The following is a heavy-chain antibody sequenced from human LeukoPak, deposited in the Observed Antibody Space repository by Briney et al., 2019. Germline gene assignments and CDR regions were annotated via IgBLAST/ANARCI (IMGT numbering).Heavy chain of an antibody. V-gene: IGHV1-69*01. CDR2: IIPILGTA. CDR1: GGTFSNYA. Sequence: SVKVSCKASGGTFSNYAISWVRQAPGLGLEWMGGIIPILGTAKCAQKFQGRVTITADESASTAYMELGSLRSEDTAVYYCASRSCGGDCYSSYYYYYGMDVWGQGTTVTVSS. D-gene: IGHD2-21*02. CDR3: ASRSCGGDCYSSYYYYYGMDV. J-gene: IGHJ6*02.